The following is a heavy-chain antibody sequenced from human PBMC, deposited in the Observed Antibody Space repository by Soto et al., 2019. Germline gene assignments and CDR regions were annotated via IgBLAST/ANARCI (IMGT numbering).Heavy chain of an antibody. J-gene: IGHJ5*02. V-gene: IGHV4-39*01. Sequence: ASETLSLTRTVSGGSLSSSSYFWGWVRQPPGKALEWIWSIYYSGSTYYNPSLKSRVTISVDTSKNQFSLKLSSVTAADTAVYYCARHNCSGGSCYSGHWFDPWGQGTLVTVSS. CDR2: IYYSGST. CDR1: GGSLSSSSYF. CDR3: ARHNCSGGSCYSGHWFDP. D-gene: IGHD2-15*01.